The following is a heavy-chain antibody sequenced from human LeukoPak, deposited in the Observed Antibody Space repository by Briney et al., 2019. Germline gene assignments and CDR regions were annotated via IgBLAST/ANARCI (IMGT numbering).Heavy chain of an antibody. CDR1: GGSFSGYY. V-gene: IGHV4-34*01. CDR3: ARGSPRGYGSGSYVRSWFDP. Sequence: SETLSLTCAVYGGSFSGYYWSWIPQPPGKGREWIGEINHSGSTNYNPSLKSRVTISVDTSKNQFSLKLSSVTAADTAVYYCARGSPRGYGSGSYVRSWFDPWGQGTLVTVSS. D-gene: IGHD3-10*01. J-gene: IGHJ5*02. CDR2: INHSGST.